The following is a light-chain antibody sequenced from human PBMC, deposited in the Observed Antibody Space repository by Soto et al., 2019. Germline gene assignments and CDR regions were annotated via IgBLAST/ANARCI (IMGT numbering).Light chain of an antibody. V-gene: IGKV3-20*01. Sequence: EIVLTQSPGTLSLSPGESAALSCRASQSASSYLAWYQHKLGQAPRLLIYGASTRATGIPDRFSGSGSGTDFTLTISRLEPEDFAVYYCHQYGLSPPYTFGPGTKVDIK. CDR2: GAS. CDR3: HQYGLSPPYT. J-gene: IGKJ3*01. CDR1: QSASSY.